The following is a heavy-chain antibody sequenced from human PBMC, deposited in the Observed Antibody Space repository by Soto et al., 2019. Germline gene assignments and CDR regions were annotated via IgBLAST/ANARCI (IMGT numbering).Heavy chain of an antibody. CDR2: IIPILGIA. V-gene: IGHV1-69*02. Sequence: SVKLSCKASGGSFSSYTISWVRQAPGQGLEWMGRIIPILGIANYAQKFQGRVTITADKSTSTAYMELSSLRSEDTAVYYCARGVAQIHFDYWGQGTLVTVSS. CDR3: ARGVAQIHFDY. D-gene: IGHD3-3*01. CDR1: GGSFSSYT. J-gene: IGHJ4*02.